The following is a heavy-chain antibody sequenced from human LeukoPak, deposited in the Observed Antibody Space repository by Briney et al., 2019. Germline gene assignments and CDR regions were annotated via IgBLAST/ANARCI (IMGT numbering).Heavy chain of an antibody. CDR2: TGLESVHT. V-gene: IGHV3-23*01. CDR3: VRGDDIGKHPTRAYYFDI. J-gene: IGHJ4*02. CDR1: RFTFTRHA. D-gene: IGHD3-10*01. Sequence: GESLRLSCAASRFTFTRHAMSWVRQAPGKGLEWVSTTGLESVHTLCADSVQGRFTVSRDNSRNTLDLQMDNLIVDDTAIYYCVRGDDIGKHPTRAYYFDIWGQGTLVSVSS.